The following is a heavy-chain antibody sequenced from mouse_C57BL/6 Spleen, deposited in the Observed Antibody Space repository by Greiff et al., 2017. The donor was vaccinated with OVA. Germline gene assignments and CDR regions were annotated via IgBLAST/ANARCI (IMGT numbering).Heavy chain of an antibody. J-gene: IGHJ2*01. V-gene: IGHV1-53*01. Sequence: QVQLKQSGTELVKPGASVKLSCKASGYTFTSYWMHWVKQRPGQGLEWIGNINPSNGGTTYNEKFKSKATLTVDKSSRTVYMQLRSPTSADSAVYYCASGDDYYPFDDWGKGTTLTVSS. D-gene: IGHD2-3*01. CDR1: GYTFTSYW. CDR3: ASGDDYYPFDD. CDR2: INPSNGGT.